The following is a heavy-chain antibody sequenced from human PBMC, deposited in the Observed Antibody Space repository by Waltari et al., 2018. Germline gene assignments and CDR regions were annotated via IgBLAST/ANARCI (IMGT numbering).Heavy chain of an antibody. CDR1: GGTFSSYA. CDR3: ASSGVDLGYCSGGSCYESPYH. Sequence: QVQLVQSGAEVKKPGSSVKVSCKASGGTFSSYAISWVRQAPGQGLEWMGGIIPIFGTANYAQKFQGRVTITADESTSTAYMELSSLRSEDTAVYYCASSGVDLGYCSGGSCYESPYHCGQGTLVTVSS. D-gene: IGHD2-15*01. V-gene: IGHV1-69*12. J-gene: IGHJ5*02. CDR2: IIPIFGTA.